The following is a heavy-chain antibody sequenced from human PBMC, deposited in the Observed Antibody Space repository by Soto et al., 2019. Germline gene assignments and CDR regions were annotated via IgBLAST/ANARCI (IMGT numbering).Heavy chain of an antibody. CDR1: GFSLRTSGVG. V-gene: IGHV2-5*02. CDR3: EHKGGGDRILDY. D-gene: IGHD3-16*01. CDR2: IYWDGYK. Sequence: QITLKESGPTLVKPTQTLTLTCAFSGFSLRTSGVGVGWIRQPPGKALEWLALIYWDGYKHYSPSLKSRLTTAEDTPKTQVVLTMTQMDPVDKATYYCEHKGGGDRILDYWGQGTLVTVSS. J-gene: IGHJ4*02.